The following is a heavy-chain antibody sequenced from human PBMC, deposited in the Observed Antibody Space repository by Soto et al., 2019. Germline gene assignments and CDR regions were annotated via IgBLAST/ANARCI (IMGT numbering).Heavy chain of an antibody. Sequence: VASVKVSCKDSGYTFTSYGISWVRQAQGQGLEWMGWISAYNGNTNYAQKLQGRVTMTTDTSTSTAYMELRSLRSDDTAVYYCARNWEVSQLLNFDYWGQGTLVTVSS. D-gene: IGHD2-2*01. CDR1: GYTFTSYG. V-gene: IGHV1-18*01. CDR2: ISAYNGNT. CDR3: ARNWEVSQLLNFDY. J-gene: IGHJ4*02.